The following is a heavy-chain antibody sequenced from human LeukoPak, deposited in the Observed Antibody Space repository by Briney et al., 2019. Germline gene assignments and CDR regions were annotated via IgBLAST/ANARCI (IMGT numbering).Heavy chain of an antibody. J-gene: IGHJ6*03. D-gene: IGHD6-13*01. CDR3: ARESYSSSWYSPKEGYYYYMDV. CDR2: INPNSGGT. Sequence: GASVKVSCKASGYTFTGYYMHWVRQAPGQGLEWMGWINPNSGGTNYAQKFQGRVTMTRDTSISTAYMELSRLRSDDTAVYYCARESYSSSWYSPKEGYYYYMDVWGKGTTVTVSS. CDR1: GYTFTGYY. V-gene: IGHV1-2*02.